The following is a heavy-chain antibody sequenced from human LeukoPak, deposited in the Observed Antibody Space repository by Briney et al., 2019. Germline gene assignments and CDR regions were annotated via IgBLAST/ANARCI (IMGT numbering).Heavy chain of an antibody. V-gene: IGHV3-7*01. CDR3: ARVAAGTRGYYYYYMDV. Sequence: GGSLRLSCAASGFTFSSYWMSWVRQAPGKGLEWVANIKQDGSEKYFVDSVKGRFTISRDNAKNSLYLQMNSLRAEDTAVYYCARVAAGTRGYYYYYMDVWGKGTTVTISS. CDR2: IKQDGSEK. CDR1: GFTFSSYW. D-gene: IGHD3-10*01. J-gene: IGHJ6*03.